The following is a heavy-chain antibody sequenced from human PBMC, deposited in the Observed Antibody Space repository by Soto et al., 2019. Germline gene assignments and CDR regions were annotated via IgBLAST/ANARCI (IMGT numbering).Heavy chain of an antibody. D-gene: IGHD6-25*01. V-gene: IGHV3-15*01. Sequence: GGSLRLSCAASGFTFSNAWMSWVRQAPGKGLEWVGRIKSKTDGGTTDYAAPVKGRFTISRDDSKNTLYLQMNSLKTEATAVYYCTTEGAANYYGMDVWGQGTTVTVSS. CDR1: GFTFSNAW. CDR2: IKSKTDGGTT. CDR3: TTEGAANYYGMDV. J-gene: IGHJ6*02.